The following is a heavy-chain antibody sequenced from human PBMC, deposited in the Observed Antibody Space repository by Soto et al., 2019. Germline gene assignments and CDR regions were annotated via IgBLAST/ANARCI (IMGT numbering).Heavy chain of an antibody. CDR3: AADSDTYYYDSSGYYAYYI. D-gene: IGHD3-22*01. J-gene: IGHJ3*02. CDR2: ISAYNGNT. V-gene: IGHV1-18*01. Sequence: GASVKVSCKASGYTITSYGLSWVRQAPGQGLEWMGWISAYNGNTNYAQKLQGRVTMTTDTSTSTAYMELRSLRSDDTAVYYCAADSDTYYYDSSGYYAYYIWGQRSMVTVS. CDR1: GYTITSYG.